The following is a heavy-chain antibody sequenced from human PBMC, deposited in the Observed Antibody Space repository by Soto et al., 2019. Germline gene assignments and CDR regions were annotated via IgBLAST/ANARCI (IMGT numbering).Heavy chain of an antibody. V-gene: IGHV4-59*01. Sequence: SETLSLTCTVSGGSISSYYWSWVRQPPGKGLEWIGYIYYSGSTNYNPSLKSRVTISVDTSKNQFSLKLSSVTAADTAVYYCARTGDAYYDCWSGSPSDQYGMDVWGQGTTVTVSS. D-gene: IGHD3-3*01. J-gene: IGHJ6*02. CDR3: ARTGDAYYDCWSGSPSDQYGMDV. CDR2: IYYSGST. CDR1: GGSISSYY.